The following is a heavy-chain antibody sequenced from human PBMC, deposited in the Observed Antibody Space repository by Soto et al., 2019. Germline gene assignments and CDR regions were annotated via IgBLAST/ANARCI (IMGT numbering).Heavy chain of an antibody. J-gene: IGHJ4*02. CDR1: GYTFNFYW. CDR2: ISGFNGNT. Sequence: ASVKVSCKASGYTFNFYWITWVRQAPGQGLECMGWISGFNGNTNYAADLQGRVTMTTDTSTSTAYMELRGLRSDDTAVYYCARIGVSSGHESPDFDSWGQGTLVTVSS. D-gene: IGHD3-16*01. CDR3: ARIGVSSGHESPDFDS. V-gene: IGHV1-18*01.